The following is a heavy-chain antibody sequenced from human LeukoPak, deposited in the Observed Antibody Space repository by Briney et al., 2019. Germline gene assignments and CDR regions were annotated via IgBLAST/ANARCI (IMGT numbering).Heavy chain of an antibody. J-gene: IGHJ6*02. D-gene: IGHD2-15*01. CDR1: GYSFTSYW. V-gene: IGHV5-51*01. CDR2: IYPGDSDT. CDR3: ARPRCSGGSCFSGMDV. Sequence: GESLKISCKGSGYSFTSYWIGWVRQMPGKGLEWMGIIYPGDSDTRYSPSFQGQVTISADKSISTAYLQWSSLKASDTAVYYCARPRCSGGSCFSGMDVWGQGTTVTVSS.